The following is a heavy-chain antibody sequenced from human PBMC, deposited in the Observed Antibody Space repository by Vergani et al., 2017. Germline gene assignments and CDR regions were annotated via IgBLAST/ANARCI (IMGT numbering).Heavy chain of an antibody. J-gene: IGHJ4*02. V-gene: IGHV1-69*01. CDR2: IIPIFGTA. CDR3: AGESGAAAGLDYFDY. D-gene: IGHD6-13*01. CDR1: GGTFSSYA. Sequence: QVQLVQSGAEVKKPGSSVKVSCKASGGTFSSYAISWVRQAPGQGLEWMGGIIPIFGTANYAQKFQGRVTITADESTGTAYMELSRLRSEDTAVYYCAGESGAAAGLDYFDYWGQGTLVTVSS.